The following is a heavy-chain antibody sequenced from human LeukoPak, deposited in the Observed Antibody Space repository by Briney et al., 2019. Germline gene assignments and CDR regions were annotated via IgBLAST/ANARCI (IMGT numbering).Heavy chain of an antibody. CDR3: ARDDILTGYPTPFDY. D-gene: IGHD3-9*01. CDR2: ISSSGSTI. V-gene: IGHV3-48*04. J-gene: IGHJ4*02. CDR1: GFTFSSYS. Sequence: GGSLRLSCAASGFTFSSYSMNWVRQAPGKGLEWVSYISSSGSTIHYIDSVKGRFTISRDNAKNSLYLQMNSLRAEDTAVYYCARDDILTGYPTPFDYWGQGTLVTVSS.